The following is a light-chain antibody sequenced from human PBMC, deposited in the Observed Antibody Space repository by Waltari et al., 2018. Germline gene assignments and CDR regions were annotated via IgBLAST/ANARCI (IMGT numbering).Light chain of an antibody. CDR3: QQSYSTSFT. V-gene: IGKV1-39*01. J-gene: IGKJ3*01. Sequence: MQMTQSPSFLSASVGDRVTITCRASQSISSRLNWYQQRPGKAPNLLSYSASSLRNGVPSRFSGSGSGTDFILTISSLQPEDFATYYCQQSYSTSFTFGPGTKVDLK. CDR2: SAS. CDR1: QSISSR.